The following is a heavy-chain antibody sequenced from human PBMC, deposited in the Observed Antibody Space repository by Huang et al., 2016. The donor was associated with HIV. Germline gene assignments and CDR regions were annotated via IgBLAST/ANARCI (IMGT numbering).Heavy chain of an antibody. Sequence: QVQVVQSGSELKKPGASVKISCKASGYIFSDYAMNWGRQAPGQGLEWRGWIKTKMAKSTYARGFTGRFVVSFDTSVNTAYLEINSLKTEDTAVYYCARDVREVRDFSVNYSWFDPWGQGTLVAVSS. CDR3: ARDVREVRDFSVNYSWFDP. CDR1: GYIFSDYA. D-gene: IGHD4-17*01. J-gene: IGHJ5*02. V-gene: IGHV7-4-1*02. CDR2: IKTKMAKS.